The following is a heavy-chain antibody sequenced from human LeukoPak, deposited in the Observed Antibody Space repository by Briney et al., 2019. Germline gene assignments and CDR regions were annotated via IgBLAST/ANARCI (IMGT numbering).Heavy chain of an antibody. CDR1: NYSISNSLY. Sequence: SEPLSLTCSGSNYSISNSLYWGWLRQPPGKGLEWIGSIYRGGSTFYNPSLKSRVTISLDTSKNQFSLKPSSVTAADTAVYFCARGTYGYYMDVWGKGTTVTVSS. CDR3: ARGTYGYYMDV. J-gene: IGHJ6*03. CDR2: IYRGGST. V-gene: IGHV4-38-2*02. D-gene: IGHD4-17*01.